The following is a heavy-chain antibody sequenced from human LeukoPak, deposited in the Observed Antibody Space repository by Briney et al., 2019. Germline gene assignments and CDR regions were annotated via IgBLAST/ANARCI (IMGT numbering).Heavy chain of an antibody. V-gene: IGHV1-2*02. CDR2: INPDNGGT. J-gene: IGHJ5*02. Sequence: ASVKVSCRASGYTFTDYYIHWVRQAPGQGLERMGWINPDNGGTNYAQKFQGRVTMTRDTSIRTVYMDLSRLRSDDTAVFYCTREARVGNWFDPWGQGTQVTASS. CDR3: TREARVGNWFDP. D-gene: IGHD2-2*01. CDR1: GYTFTDYY.